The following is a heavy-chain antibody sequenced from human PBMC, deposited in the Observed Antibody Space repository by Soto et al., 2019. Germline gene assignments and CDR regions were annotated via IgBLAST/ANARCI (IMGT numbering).Heavy chain of an antibody. CDR1: GYSFTNNW. J-gene: IGHJ6*02. CDR3: ARLGSSGQMDV. CDR2: IDPSDSYS. Sequence: LKISCKTSGYSFTNNWITWVRRMPGKGLEWVGRIDPSDSYSDYSPSFQGHVTISTEKSLSTAYLQWSSLKASDTAMYYCARLGSSGQMDVWGQGTTVTVSS. D-gene: IGHD3-10*01. V-gene: IGHV5-10-1*01.